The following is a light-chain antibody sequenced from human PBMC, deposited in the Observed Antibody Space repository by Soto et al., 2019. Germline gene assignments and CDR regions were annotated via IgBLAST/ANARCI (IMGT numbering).Light chain of an antibody. J-gene: IGKJ4*01. CDR3: QQYNNWPLT. Sequence: ETVMTQSPATLSVSPGDRATLSCSASQSVSYNLAWYQQKPGQAPRLLIYDASTRATGIPARFSGSASGTEFTHTISSLLSEDFALYYGQQYNNWPLTFGGGTKVEMK. CDR2: DAS. CDR1: QSVSYN. V-gene: IGKV3D-15*01.